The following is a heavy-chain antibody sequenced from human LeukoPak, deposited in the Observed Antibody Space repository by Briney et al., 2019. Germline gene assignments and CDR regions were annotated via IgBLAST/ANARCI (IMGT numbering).Heavy chain of an antibody. CDR3: ARESTAIRDT. Sequence: QVQLQESGPGLVKPSQTLSLTCTVSGGSISSGDYYWSWIRQPPGKGLELVGYIYCSGSTYYTPYLKSRVTISVDRSRTQFSLKLRSVTAADTAVYYCARESTAIRDTWGQGTLVTVSS. CDR2: IYCSGST. D-gene: IGHD5-18*01. J-gene: IGHJ5*02. CDR1: GGSISSGDYY. V-gene: IGHV4-30-4*08.